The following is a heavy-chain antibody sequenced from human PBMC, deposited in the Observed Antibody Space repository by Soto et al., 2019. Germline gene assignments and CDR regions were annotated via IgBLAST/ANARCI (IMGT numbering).Heavy chain of an antibody. CDR3: AREEVAYYGSGSYNWFDP. J-gene: IGHJ5*02. Sequence: PSETLSLTCTVSGGSISSGGYYWSWIRQHPRKGLDWIGYIYYSGSTYYNPFLESRVTISVDTSKNQFSLKLSSVTVADTAVYYCAREEVAYYGSGSYNWFDPWGQGTLVTVSS. D-gene: IGHD3-10*01. CDR1: GGSISSGGYY. CDR2: IYYSGST. V-gene: IGHV4-31*03.